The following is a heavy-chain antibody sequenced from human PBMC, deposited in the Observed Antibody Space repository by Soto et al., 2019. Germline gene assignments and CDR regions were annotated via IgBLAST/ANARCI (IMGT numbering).Heavy chain of an antibody. CDR1: GFTVSSNY. CDR2: IYSGGST. D-gene: IGHD4-17*01. Sequence: GGSLRLSCAASGFTVSSNYMSWVRQAPGKGLEWVSVIYSGGSTYYADSVKGRFTISRDNSKNTLYLQMNSLRAEDTAVYYCARDNRFVIYDYGDYYYYGMDVWGQGTTVTVSS. V-gene: IGHV3-66*01. CDR3: ARDNRFVIYDYGDYYYYGMDV. J-gene: IGHJ6*02.